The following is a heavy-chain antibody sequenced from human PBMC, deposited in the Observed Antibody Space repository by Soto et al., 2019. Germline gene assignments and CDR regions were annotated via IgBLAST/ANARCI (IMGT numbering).Heavy chain of an antibody. CDR1: GGSISSGGYY. J-gene: IGHJ4*02. D-gene: IGHD4-17*01. Sequence: QVQLQESGPGLVKPSQTLSLTCTVSGGSISSGGYYWSWIRQYPGKGLEWIGYIYDSGSPYYNPSLKSRASISIDTPQNQFSLKLNSVTAADTAMYYCARVHGDYGLDYWGQGMLVTVSS. CDR3: ARVHGDYGLDY. CDR2: IYDSGSP. V-gene: IGHV4-31*03.